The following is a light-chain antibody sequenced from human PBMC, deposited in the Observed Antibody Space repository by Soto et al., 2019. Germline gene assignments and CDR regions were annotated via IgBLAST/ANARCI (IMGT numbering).Light chain of an antibody. Sequence: QSVLTQPPSVSGAPGQRVTISCTGSSSNIGAGYDVHWYQQLPGTAPNLLIYGNSNRPSGVPDRFSGSKSGTSASLAITGLQAEDEADYYCQSYDGSLSGSVFGGGTQLTVL. J-gene: IGLJ7*01. CDR2: GNS. V-gene: IGLV1-40*01. CDR1: SSNIGAGYD. CDR3: QSYDGSLSGSV.